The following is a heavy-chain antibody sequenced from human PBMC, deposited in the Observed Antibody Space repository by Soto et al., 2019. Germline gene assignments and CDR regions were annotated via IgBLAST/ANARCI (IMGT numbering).Heavy chain of an antibody. CDR1: GGTFSSYT. V-gene: IGHV1-69*02. D-gene: IGHD6-19*01. Sequence: QVQLVQSGAEVKQPGSSVKVSCKASGGTFSSYTISWVRQAPGQGLEWMGRIIPILGIANYAQKFQGRVTITADKSTSTAYMELSSLRSEDTAVYYCARQQWPYGMDVWGQGTTVTVSS. CDR3: ARQQWPYGMDV. CDR2: IIPILGIA. J-gene: IGHJ6*02.